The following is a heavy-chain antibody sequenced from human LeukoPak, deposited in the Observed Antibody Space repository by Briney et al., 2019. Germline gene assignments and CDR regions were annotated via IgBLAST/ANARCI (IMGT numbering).Heavy chain of an antibody. CDR3: ARAPAVLLDRVDP. V-gene: IGHV1-8*01. CDR2: MNPNSGNT. J-gene: IGHJ5*02. Sequence: ASVKVSCKASGYTFTSYDINWVRQATGQGFEWMGWMNPNSGNTGYAQKFQGRVTMTRNTSISTAYMELSSLRSEDTAVYYCARAPAVLLDRVDPWGQGTLVTVSS. CDR1: GYTFTSYD. D-gene: IGHD3-10*01.